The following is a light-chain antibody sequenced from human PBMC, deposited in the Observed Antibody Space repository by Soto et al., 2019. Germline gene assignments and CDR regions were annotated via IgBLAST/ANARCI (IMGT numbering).Light chain of an antibody. V-gene: IGKV3-11*01. CDR3: QQYDTSPRT. CDR2: DAS. Sequence: EIVLTQSPATLSLSPGERATLSCRASQSVGSYLTWYQQKPGQAPRLLIYDASNRAAGVPARFSCSGSGTDFTLTISSLEPEDFAVYYCQQYDTSPRTFGQGTKVEIK. CDR1: QSVGSY. J-gene: IGKJ1*01.